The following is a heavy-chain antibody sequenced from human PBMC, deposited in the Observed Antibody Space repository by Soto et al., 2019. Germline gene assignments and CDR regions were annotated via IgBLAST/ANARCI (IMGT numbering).Heavy chain of an antibody. Sequence: PGGSLRLSCAASGFSFSDYAMIWVRQAPGKGLEWVSGLYGSGGGIHYADSVKGRFTISRDNYANSVYLQMNSLRVEDTAVYYCAKDVVSRDGVWLAHDWGQGTVVTVSS. CDR1: GFSFSDYA. D-gene: IGHD5-12*01. J-gene: IGHJ1*01. CDR3: AKDVVSRDGVWLAHD. V-gene: IGHV3-23*01. CDR2: LYGSGGGI.